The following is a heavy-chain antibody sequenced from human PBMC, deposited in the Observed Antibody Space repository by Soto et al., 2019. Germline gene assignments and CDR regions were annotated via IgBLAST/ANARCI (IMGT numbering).Heavy chain of an antibody. CDR1: GFTFSSYA. J-gene: IGHJ4*02. D-gene: IGHD5-18*01. V-gene: IGHV3-30-3*01. Sequence: GSLRLSCAASGFTFSSYAMHWVRQAPGKGLEWVAVISYDGSNKYYADSVKGRFTISRDNSKNTLYLQMNSLRAEDTAVYYCAKVVGYSYGPYPFDYWGQGTLVTVSS. CDR2: ISYDGSNK. CDR3: AKVVGYSYGPYPFDY.